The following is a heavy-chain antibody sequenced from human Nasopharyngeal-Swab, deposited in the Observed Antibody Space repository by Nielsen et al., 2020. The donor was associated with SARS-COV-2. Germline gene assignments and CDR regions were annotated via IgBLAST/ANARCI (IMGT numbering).Heavy chain of an antibody. CDR3: ARVGKDYKSGSPLDAFDI. CDR2: INPNSGGT. J-gene: IGHJ3*02. CDR1: GYTFTGYY. Sequence: ASVKVSCKASGYTFTGYYMHWVRQAPGQGLEWMGRINPNSGGTNYAQKFQGRVTMTRNTSISTAYMELSSLRSEDTAVYYCARVGKDYKSGSPLDAFDIWGQGTMVTVSS. D-gene: IGHD1-26*01. V-gene: IGHV1-2*06.